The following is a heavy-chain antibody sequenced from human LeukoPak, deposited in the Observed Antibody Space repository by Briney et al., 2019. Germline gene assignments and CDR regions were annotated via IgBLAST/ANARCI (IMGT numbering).Heavy chain of an antibody. D-gene: IGHD2-15*01. J-gene: IGHJ6*04. CDR1: GFTFSSYA. CDR3: ARDYPCRGGSCYSSYYYYGMDV. Sequence: QPGGSLRLSCAASGFTFSSYAMHWVRQAPGKGLEWVAVISYDGSNKYYADSVKGRFTISRDNSKNTLYLQMNSLRAEDTAVYYCARDYPCRGGSCYSSYYYYGMDVWGKGTTVTVSS. CDR2: ISYDGSNK. V-gene: IGHV3-30*04.